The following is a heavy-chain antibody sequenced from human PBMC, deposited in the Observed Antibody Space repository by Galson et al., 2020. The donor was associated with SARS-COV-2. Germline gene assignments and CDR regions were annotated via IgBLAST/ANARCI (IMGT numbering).Heavy chain of an antibody. D-gene: IGHD3-3*01. J-gene: IGHJ4*02. CDR3: AGGHYDFWSGYYKGLDY. Sequence: SETLSLTCTVSGGSISSGSYYWSWIRQPAGKGLEWIGHIYTSGSTNYNPSLKSRVTISVDTSKNQFPLKLSSVTAADTAVYYCAGGHYDFWSGYYKGLDYWGQGTLVTVSS. V-gene: IGHV4-61*09. CDR2: IYTSGST. CDR1: GGSISSGSYY.